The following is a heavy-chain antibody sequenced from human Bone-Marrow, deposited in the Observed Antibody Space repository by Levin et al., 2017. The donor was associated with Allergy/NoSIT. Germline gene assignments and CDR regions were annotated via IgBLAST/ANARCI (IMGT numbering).Heavy chain of an antibody. CDR3: ARRNSGSYYNWFDP. J-gene: IGHJ5*02. V-gene: IGHV4-59*01. Sequence: ESLKISCTVSGGSIINYYWIWIRQSPGKGLEWIGYIHYSGSTNYNPSLKSRVIISVDTSKNQFSLKLSSVTAADTALYYCARRNSGSYYNWFDPWGQGTLVTVSS. CDR2: IHYSGST. D-gene: IGHD1-26*01. CDR1: GGSIINYY.